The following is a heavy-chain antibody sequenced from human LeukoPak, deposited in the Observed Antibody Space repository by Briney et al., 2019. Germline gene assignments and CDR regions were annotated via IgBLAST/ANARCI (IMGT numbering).Heavy chain of an antibody. V-gene: IGHV3-30-3*01. D-gene: IGHD2-21*02. CDR1: GFTFSSYA. J-gene: IGHJ4*02. CDR3: AKDPDTLAYCGGDCLAGY. CDR2: ISYDGSNK. Sequence: GGSLRLSCAASGFTFSSYAMHWVRQAPGKGLEWVAVISYDGSNKYYADSVKGRFTISRDNPKNTLYLQMNSLRVEDTAVYYCAKDPDTLAYCGGDCLAGYWGQGTQVTVSS.